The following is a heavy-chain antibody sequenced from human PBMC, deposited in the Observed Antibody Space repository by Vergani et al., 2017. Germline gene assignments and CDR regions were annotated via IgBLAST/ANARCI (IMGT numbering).Heavy chain of an antibody. Sequence: QVQLQQWGAGLLKPSETLSLTCAVYGGSFSVYYWSWIRQPPGKGLEWIGEINHSGSTNYNPSLKSRVTISVDTSKNQFSLKLSSVTAADTAVYYCARVGGVVWGSHGPPVYYYYGMDVWGQGTTVTVSS. D-gene: IGHD3-16*01. V-gene: IGHV4-34*01. J-gene: IGHJ6*02. CDR3: ARVGGVVWGSHGPPVYYYYGMDV. CDR2: INHSGST. CDR1: GGSFSVYY.